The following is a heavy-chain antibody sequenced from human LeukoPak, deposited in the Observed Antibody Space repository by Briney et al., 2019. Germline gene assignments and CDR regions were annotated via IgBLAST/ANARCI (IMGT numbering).Heavy chain of an antibody. Sequence: PSETLSLTCTVSGGSISSYYWSWIRQPPGKGLEWIGYTYYSGSTNYNPSLKSRVTISVDTSKNQFSLKLSSVTAADTAVYYCARARFGEPFADYWGQGTLVTVSS. J-gene: IGHJ4*02. CDR3: ARARFGEPFADY. CDR2: TYYSGST. D-gene: IGHD3-3*01. CDR1: GGSISSYY. V-gene: IGHV4-59*08.